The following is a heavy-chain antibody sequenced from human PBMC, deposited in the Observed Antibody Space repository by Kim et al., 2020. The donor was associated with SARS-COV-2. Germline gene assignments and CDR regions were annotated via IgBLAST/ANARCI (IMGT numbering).Heavy chain of an antibody. D-gene: IGHD1-1*01. Sequence: SETLSLTCTVSGASIFGGSSYWSWIRQHPGKGLEWIGYIYHSGSAYYNPSLKSQVTLSIDTSNNQFSLEVRSVTAADTAVYYCARAYNDNRNYHFDYWR. CDR2: IYHSGSA. J-gene: IGHJ4*01. V-gene: IGHV4-31*01. CDR3: ARAYNDNRNYHFDY. CDR1: GASIFGGSSY.